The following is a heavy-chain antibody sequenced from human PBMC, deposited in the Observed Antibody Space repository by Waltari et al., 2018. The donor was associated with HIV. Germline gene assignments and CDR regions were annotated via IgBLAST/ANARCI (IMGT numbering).Heavy chain of an antibody. D-gene: IGHD2-21*01. CDR2: VDGGHGNT. J-gene: IGHJ4*02. CDR3: ARGPSEKSIY. Sequence: QVQLVQSGAEVKKPGASVKVSCKASGYTFINYAIHWVRQAPGQGLEWVVWVDGGHGNTKYSQKFQDRVTITRDTAASTAYMELSSLTSEDTAVYFCARGPSEKSIYWGQGTLVTVSS. V-gene: IGHV1-3*01. CDR1: GYTFINYA.